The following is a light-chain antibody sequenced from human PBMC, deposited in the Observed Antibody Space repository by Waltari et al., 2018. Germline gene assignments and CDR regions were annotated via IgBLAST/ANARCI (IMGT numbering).Light chain of an antibody. V-gene: IGKV3-15*01. J-gene: IGKJ4*01. CDR3: QQYHNWPS. CDR2: GAS. Sequence: EIVMTQSPATLSVSPGERATLSCRASQSVSGHLAWYQQKPGQAPRLLISGASTRAAGIPARFSGSGSDTEFTLTISSLQSEDFAIYFCQQYHNWPSFGGGTKVEIK. CDR1: QSVSGH.